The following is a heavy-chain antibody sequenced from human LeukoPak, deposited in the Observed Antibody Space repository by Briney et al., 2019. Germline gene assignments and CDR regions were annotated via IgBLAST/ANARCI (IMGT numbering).Heavy chain of an antibody. J-gene: IGHJ4*02. CDR3: ARGPRYNWNDDTSAGDY. Sequence: GGSLRLSCAASGFTFSSYSMNWVRQAPGKGLEWVSPISSSSSYIYYADSVKGRFTISRDNAKNSLYLQMNSLRAEDTAVYYCARGPRYNWNDDTSAGDYWGQGTLITVSS. CDR2: ISSSSSYI. CDR1: GFTFSSYS. D-gene: IGHD1-1*01. V-gene: IGHV3-21*01.